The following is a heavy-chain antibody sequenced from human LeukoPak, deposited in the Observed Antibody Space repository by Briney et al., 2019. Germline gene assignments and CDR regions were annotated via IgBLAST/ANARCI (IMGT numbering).Heavy chain of an antibody. Sequence: ASVKVSCKASGYTFTDFHVHWVRQAPGQGLEWMGWINPNSGGTNYAQKFQGRVTMTRDTSISTAYMELSRLRSDDTAVYYCARGPYGSENYYDYWGQGTVATVSS. D-gene: IGHD3-10*01. V-gene: IGHV1-2*02. J-gene: IGHJ4*02. CDR1: GYTFTDFH. CDR3: ARGPYGSENYYDY. CDR2: INPNSGGT.